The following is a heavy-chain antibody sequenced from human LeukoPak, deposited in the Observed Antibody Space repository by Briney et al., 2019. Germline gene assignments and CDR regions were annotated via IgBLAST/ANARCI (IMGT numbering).Heavy chain of an antibody. CDR3: ARVPAAIRNWLDP. CDR2: IYHSGST. D-gene: IGHD2-2*01. J-gene: IGHJ5*02. V-gene: IGHV4-38-2*02. Sequence: PSETLSLTCTVSGYSISSGYYWGWIRQPPGKELEWIGSIYHSGSTYYNPSLKSRVTISVDTSKNQFSLKLGSVTAADTAVYYCARVPAAIRNWLDPWGQGTLVTVSS. CDR1: GYSISSGYY.